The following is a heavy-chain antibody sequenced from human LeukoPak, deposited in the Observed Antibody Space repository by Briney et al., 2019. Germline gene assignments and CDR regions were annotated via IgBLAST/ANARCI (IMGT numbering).Heavy chain of an antibody. CDR1: GFTVSSNY. Sequence: GGSLRLSCAASGFTVSSNYMSWVRQAPGKGLEWVSVIYSGGSTYYADSVKGRFTISRDNSENTLYLQMNSLRVEDTAVYYCARGGTTVVTGYWGQGTLVTASS. CDR2: IYSGGST. D-gene: IGHD4-23*01. CDR3: ARGGTTVVTGY. J-gene: IGHJ4*02. V-gene: IGHV3-53*01.